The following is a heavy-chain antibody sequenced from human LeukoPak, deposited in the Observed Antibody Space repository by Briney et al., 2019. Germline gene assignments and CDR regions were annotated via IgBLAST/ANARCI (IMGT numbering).Heavy chain of an antibody. CDR3: ARRQDVGAIAFDY. D-gene: IGHD1-26*01. J-gene: IGHJ4*02. Sequence: SETLSLTCTVSGGSISSYYWSWIRQPPGKGLEWIGYIYYSGSATYNPSLKSRVTLSVDTSKKQLSLKLSSVTAADTAVYYCARRQDVGAIAFDYWGQGTLVTVSS. V-gene: IGHV4-59*08. CDR2: IYYSGSA. CDR1: GGSISSYY.